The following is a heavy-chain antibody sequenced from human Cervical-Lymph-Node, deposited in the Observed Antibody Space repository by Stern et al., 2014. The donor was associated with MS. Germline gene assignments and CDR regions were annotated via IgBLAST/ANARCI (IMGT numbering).Heavy chain of an antibody. CDR3: AKVRRVYGEDAFDS. Sequence: VQLVESGGGVVQPGRSLRLSCAASGFTFSSYDMHWVRQAPGKGLEWVAVISYDGSNKYYADPVKGRFTMSRDNSKNTLYLQMNSLRAEDTAIYYCAKVRRVYGEDAFDSWGQGTLVTVPS. CDR2: ISYDGSNK. D-gene: IGHD5/OR15-5a*01. CDR1: GFTFSSYD. V-gene: IGHV3-30*18. J-gene: IGHJ4*02.